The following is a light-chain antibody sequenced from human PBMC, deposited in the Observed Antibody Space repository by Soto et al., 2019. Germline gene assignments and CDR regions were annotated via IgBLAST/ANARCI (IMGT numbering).Light chain of an antibody. J-gene: IGLJ1*01. Sequence: QSVLAQPASVSGSPGQSITISCARTTGDIAAFNYVSWYQQYPGRAPKLILSEISNRPSGVSDRFSGSKSGNTASLTISGLQAEDEADYFCQSYDTNMNGYVFGTGTKLTVL. CDR3: QSYDTNMNGYV. V-gene: IGLV2-14*01. CDR1: TGDIAAFNY. CDR2: EIS.